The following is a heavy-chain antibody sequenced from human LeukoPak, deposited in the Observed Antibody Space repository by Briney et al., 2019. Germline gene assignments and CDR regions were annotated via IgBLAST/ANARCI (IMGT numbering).Heavy chain of an antibody. D-gene: IGHD6-13*01. J-gene: IGHJ1*01. V-gene: IGHV4-59*01. Sequence: SETLSLTCTVSGGSISSYYGSWVRQPPGKGLEWIGYIYYRGSTNYNRSLKSGVTISVDTSKNQFSLKLSSVAAADTAVYYCARDERGYSSSFPPEYFQHWGQGTLVTVSS. CDR2: IYYRGST. CDR1: GGSISSYY. CDR3: ARDERGYSSSFPPEYFQH.